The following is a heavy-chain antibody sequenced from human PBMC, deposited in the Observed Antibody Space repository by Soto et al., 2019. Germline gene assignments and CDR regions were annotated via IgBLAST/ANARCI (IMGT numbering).Heavy chain of an antibody. CDR2: IIPMFGTA. Sequence: SVKVSCKASGGTFGRNAINWVRQAPGQGLEWMGGIIPMFGTANHAQKFRDRIVITADESTNTAYLELNSLRYEDTAIYYCARPQGSGWRFNALDFWGQGTVVTVSS. V-gene: IGHV1-69*13. CDR3: ARPQGSGWRFNALDF. D-gene: IGHD6-19*01. CDR1: GGTFGRNA. J-gene: IGHJ3*01.